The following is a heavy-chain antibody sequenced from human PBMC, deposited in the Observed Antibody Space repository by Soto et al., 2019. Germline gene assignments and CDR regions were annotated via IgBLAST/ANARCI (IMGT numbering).Heavy chain of an antibody. Sequence: SQTLSLTCAISGDSISSNSAAWNWIRQSPSRGFEWLGRTYYRSRWYHDYAVSVKSRIIINPDTSKNQVALQLNSVTPDDTAVYYCASYRYDYWGQGTVVTVAS. D-gene: IGHD3-3*01. CDR3: ASYRYDY. J-gene: IGHJ4*02. CDR2: TYYRSRWYH. V-gene: IGHV6-1*01. CDR1: GDSISSNSAA.